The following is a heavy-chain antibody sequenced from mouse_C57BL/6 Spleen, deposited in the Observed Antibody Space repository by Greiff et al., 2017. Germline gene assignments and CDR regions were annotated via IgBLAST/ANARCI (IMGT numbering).Heavy chain of an antibody. CDR1: GYAFSSSW. CDR2: IYPGDGDT. J-gene: IGHJ3*01. CDR3: ARDGYGVASWFAY. D-gene: IGHD2-2*01. V-gene: IGHV1-82*01. Sequence: VQLVESGPELVKPGASVKISCKASGYAFSSSWMNWVKQRPGKGLEWIGRIYPGDGDTTYNGKFKGKATLTAYKSSSTSYMQLSSLTSEDSAVYFCARDGYGVASWFAYWGQGTLVTVSA.